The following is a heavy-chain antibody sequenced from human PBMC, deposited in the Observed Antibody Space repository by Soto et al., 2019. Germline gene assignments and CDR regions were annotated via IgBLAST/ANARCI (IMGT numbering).Heavy chain of an antibody. D-gene: IGHD4-17*01. CDR1: RFAFSSYA. Sequence: QEQLVESGGGVVQPGKSLRLSCAASRFAFSSYAMHWVRQAPGRGLEWLAVISYDGGYENYADSVKGRFTVSRDNSKNTLWLQSNSLRHEDTALYYCAKGTTVTPWRYLDLWGQGTLVTVSS. CDR2: ISYDGGYE. J-gene: IGHJ2*01. CDR3: AKGTTVTPWRYLDL. V-gene: IGHV3-30*18.